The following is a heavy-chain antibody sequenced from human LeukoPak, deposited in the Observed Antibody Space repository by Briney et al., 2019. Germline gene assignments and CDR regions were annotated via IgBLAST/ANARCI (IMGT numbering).Heavy chain of an antibody. CDR3: VKDGSGSYYTYYFDY. CDR2: T. V-gene: IGHV3-64D*06. J-gene: IGHJ4*02. Sequence: TDYADSVKGRFTISRDNSKNTLYLQMSSLRAEDTAVYYCVKDGSGSYYTYYFDYWGQGTLVTVSS. D-gene: IGHD3-10*01.